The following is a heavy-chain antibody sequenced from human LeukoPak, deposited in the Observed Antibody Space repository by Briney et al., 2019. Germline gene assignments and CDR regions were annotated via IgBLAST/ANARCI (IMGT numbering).Heavy chain of an antibody. CDR1: GFTFSSYW. V-gene: IGHV3-74*03. J-gene: IGHJ4*02. Sequence: GGSLGLSCAASGFTFSSYWMHWVRQTTGKVLVWVSRFRCDGSSTTYAESERGRYTISRDNTKNTLYLEMSSLRAEDTAVYYCASDLPFDYWGQGTLVTVSS. CDR2: FRCDGSST. CDR3: ASDLPFDY.